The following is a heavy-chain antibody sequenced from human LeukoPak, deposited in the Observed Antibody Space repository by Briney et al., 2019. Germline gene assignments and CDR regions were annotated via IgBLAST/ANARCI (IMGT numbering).Heavy chain of an antibody. CDR3: ARDSAGSDAFDI. CDR2: IHYNGNT. J-gene: IGHJ3*02. V-gene: IGHV4-59*01. Sequence: SETLSLTCTVSGASITRYYWVWIRQPPGKGLEWIGYIHYNGNTNYNPSLKSRVTISIDTSKTHFSLKLNSVIAEDTAVYYCARDSAGSDAFDIWGQGTMVTVSS. D-gene: IGHD6-19*01. CDR1: GASITRYY.